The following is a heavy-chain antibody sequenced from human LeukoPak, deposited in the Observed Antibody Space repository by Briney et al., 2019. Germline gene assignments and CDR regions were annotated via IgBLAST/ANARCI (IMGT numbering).Heavy chain of an antibody. CDR3: ARDLSSGYYYPRGTFDY. D-gene: IGHD3-22*01. Sequence: ASVKVSCKASGYTFTGYYMHWVRQAPGQGLEWMGWINPNSGGTNYAQKFQGRVTMTRDTSISTAYMELSRLRSDDTAVYYCARDLSSGYYYPRGTFDYWGQGTLVTVSS. CDR1: GYTFTGYY. J-gene: IGHJ4*02. V-gene: IGHV1-2*02. CDR2: INPNSGGT.